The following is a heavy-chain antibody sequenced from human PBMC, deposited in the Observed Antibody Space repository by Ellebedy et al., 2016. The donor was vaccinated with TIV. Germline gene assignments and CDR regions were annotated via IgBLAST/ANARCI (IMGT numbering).Heavy chain of an antibody. Sequence: KVSXKGSGYTFTSYWIGWVRQMPGKGLEWMGIIYPGDSDTRYNPSFQGQVTISADKSLSTAYLQWSSLKASDTAMYYCARRMPTVETFDSWGQGTLVTVSS. CDR1: GYTFTSYW. D-gene: IGHD5-24*01. J-gene: IGHJ4*02. CDR3: ARRMPTVETFDS. V-gene: IGHV5-51*06. CDR2: IYPGDSDT.